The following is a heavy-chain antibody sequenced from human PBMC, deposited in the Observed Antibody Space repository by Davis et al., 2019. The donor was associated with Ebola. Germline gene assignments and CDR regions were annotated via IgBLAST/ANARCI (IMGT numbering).Heavy chain of an antibody. V-gene: IGHV3-21*01. CDR1: GFTFSSYS. J-gene: IGHJ4*02. CDR2: ISSSSSYI. Sequence: ESLKISCAASGFTFSSYSMNWVRQAPGKGLEWVSSISSSSSYIYYADSVKGRFTISRDNAKNSLYLQMTSLRAEDTAVYYCARVGGTMVRGVIGYWGQGTLVTVSS. CDR3: ARVGGTMVRGVIGY. D-gene: IGHD3-10*01.